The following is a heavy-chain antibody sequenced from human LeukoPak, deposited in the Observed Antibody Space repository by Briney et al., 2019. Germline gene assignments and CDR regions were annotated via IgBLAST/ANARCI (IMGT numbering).Heavy chain of an antibody. CDR1: GYSFTSYW. Sequence: GDSLKISCKGSGYSFTSYWIGWVRQMPGKGLEWVGIIYPGDSHTIYSPSFQGQVTISADKSISTVYLQWSSLKASDTAMYYCARRHGDYRELDYWGQGTLVTVSS. D-gene: IGHD4-17*01. V-gene: IGHV5-51*01. CDR2: IYPGDSHT. CDR3: ARRHGDYRELDY. J-gene: IGHJ4*02.